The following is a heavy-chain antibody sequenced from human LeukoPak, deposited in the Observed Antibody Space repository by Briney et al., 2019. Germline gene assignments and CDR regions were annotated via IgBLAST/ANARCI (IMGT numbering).Heavy chain of an antibody. Sequence: PGGSLRLSCAASGFTFSSYAMSWVRQAPGKGLEWVSAISGSGGSTYYADSVKGRFTISRDNAKNSLYLQMNSLRAEDTAVYYCARGNIVVVPAATVWFDPWGQGTLVTVSS. J-gene: IGHJ5*02. D-gene: IGHD2-2*01. CDR2: ISGSGGST. CDR1: GFTFSSYA. CDR3: ARGNIVVVPAATVWFDP. V-gene: IGHV3-23*01.